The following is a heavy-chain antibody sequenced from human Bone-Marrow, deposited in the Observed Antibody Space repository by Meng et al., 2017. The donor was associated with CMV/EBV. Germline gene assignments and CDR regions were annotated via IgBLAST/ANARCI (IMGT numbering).Heavy chain of an antibody. CDR3: ARGSLRIAARRREGGAFDI. Sequence: SETLSLTCTVSGGSISSYYWSWIRQPPGKGLEWIGEINHSGSTNYNPSLKSRVTISVDTSKNQFSLKLSSVTAADTAVYYCARGSLRIAARRREGGAFDIWGQGTMVTVSS. CDR1: GGSISSYY. CDR2: INHSGST. J-gene: IGHJ3*02. V-gene: IGHV4-34*01. D-gene: IGHD6-6*01.